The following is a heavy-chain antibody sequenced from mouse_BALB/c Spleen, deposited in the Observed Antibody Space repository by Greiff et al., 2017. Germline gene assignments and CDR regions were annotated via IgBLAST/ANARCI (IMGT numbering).Heavy chain of an antibody. Sequence: EVQLQQSGTVLARPGASVKMSCKASGYSFTSYWMHWVKQRPGQGLEWIGAIYPGNSDTSYNQKFKGKAKLTAVTSASTAYMELSSLTNEDSAVYYCTNYYGSSYWYFDVWGAGTTDTVSS. V-gene: IGHV1-5*01. CDR1: GYSFTSYW. CDR3: TNYYGSSYWYFDV. J-gene: IGHJ1*01. CDR2: IYPGNSDT. D-gene: IGHD1-1*01.